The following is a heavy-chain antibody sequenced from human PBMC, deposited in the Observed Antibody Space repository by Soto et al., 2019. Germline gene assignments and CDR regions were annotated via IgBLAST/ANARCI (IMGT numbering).Heavy chain of an antibody. J-gene: IGHJ2*01. CDR2: ISYDGSNK. D-gene: IGHD4-4*01. CDR3: ARSLWRDDYNWGYFYL. CDR1: GFTFSSYA. V-gene: IGHV3-30-3*01. Sequence: QVQLVESGGGVVQPGRSLRLSCAASGFTFSSYAMHWVRQAAGKGLEWVAVISYDGSNKYYADSVKGRFTISRDNSKNTLYLQMNSLRAEDTAVYYCARSLWRDDYNWGYFYLSGRGTLVTVSS.